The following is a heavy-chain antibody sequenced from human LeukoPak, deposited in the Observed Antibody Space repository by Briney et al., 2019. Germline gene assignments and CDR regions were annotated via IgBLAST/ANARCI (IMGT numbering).Heavy chain of an antibody. CDR1: GFTFSSYG. Sequence: GGSLRLSCAVSGFTFSSYGMHWVRQAPGKGLEWLAIISYEGSNKYYADSVKGRFTISRDNSKNTLHLQMNSLRDEDTAVYYCAREAGITMVRGVPLFWGQGTLVTVSS. V-gene: IGHV3-30*03. J-gene: IGHJ4*02. D-gene: IGHD3-10*01. CDR2: ISYEGSNK. CDR3: AREAGITMVRGVPLF.